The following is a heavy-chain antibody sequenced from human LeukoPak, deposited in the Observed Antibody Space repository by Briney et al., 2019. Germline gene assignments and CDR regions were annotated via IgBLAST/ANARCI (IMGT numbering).Heavy chain of an antibody. D-gene: IGHD6-19*01. CDR3: TSFGRQCLDWY. V-gene: IGHV3-74*01. J-gene: IGHJ4*02. CDR2: INSDGSST. CDR1: GFTFSRYW. Sequence: PGGSLRLSCAASGFTFSRYWMHWVRQAPGKGLVWVSRINSDGSSTSYADSVKGRFTISRDNAKNTLYLQMNSLRAEDTAVYYCTSFGRQCLDWYWGQGTLVTVSS.